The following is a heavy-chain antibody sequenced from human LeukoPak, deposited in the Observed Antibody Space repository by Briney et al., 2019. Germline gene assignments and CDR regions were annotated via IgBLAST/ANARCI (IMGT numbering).Heavy chain of an antibody. CDR1: GFTFSSFA. Sequence: GGSLRLSCSASGFTFSSFAMFWVRQAPGKGLEHVSGISSDGGRTNYADSVKARFTISRDNSKVTLYLQMTSLRPEDTAIYYCVKDPSGNYFYFDYWGQGTLVTVSS. D-gene: IGHD1-26*01. CDR3: VKDPSGNYFYFDY. J-gene: IGHJ4*02. V-gene: IGHV3-64D*09. CDR2: ISSDGGRT.